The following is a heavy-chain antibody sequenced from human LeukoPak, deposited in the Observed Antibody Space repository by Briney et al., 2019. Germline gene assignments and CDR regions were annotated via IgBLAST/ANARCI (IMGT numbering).Heavy chain of an antibody. V-gene: IGHV3-30-3*01. CDR2: ISYDGNEK. D-gene: IGHD3-22*01. CDR1: HFTFSNYA. CDR3: ARDLEVVVIQYYFEY. Sequence: GGSLRLSCAAAHFTFSNYAMYWIRQAPGKGLEWVAVISYDGNEKYYADSVRGRFTISRDNSENTLYLQMNSLRAEDTAVYYCARDLEVVVIQYYFEYWGQGTLLSVSS. J-gene: IGHJ4*02.